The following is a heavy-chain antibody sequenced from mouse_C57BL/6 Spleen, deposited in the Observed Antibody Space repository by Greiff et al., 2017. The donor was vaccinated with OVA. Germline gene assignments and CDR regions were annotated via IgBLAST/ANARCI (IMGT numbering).Heavy chain of an antibody. D-gene: IGHD1-1*01. CDR1: GYTFTSYW. CDR2: IDPSDSET. CDR3: AGNYYGSSYEYYFDY. V-gene: IGHV1-52*01. J-gene: IGHJ2*01. Sequence: QVQLQQPGAELVRPGSSVKLSCKASGYTFTSYWMHWVKQRPIQGLEWIGNIDPSDSETHYNQKFKDKATLTVDKSSSTAYMQLSSLTSEDSAVYYCAGNYYGSSYEYYFDYWGQGTTLTVSS.